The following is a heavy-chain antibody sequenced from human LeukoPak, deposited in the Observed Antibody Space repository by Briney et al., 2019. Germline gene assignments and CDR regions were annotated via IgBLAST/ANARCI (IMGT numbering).Heavy chain of an antibody. Sequence: EASVKVSCKASGYTFTSYDINWVRQATGQGLEWMGWMNPNSGNTGYAQKFQGRVTITRNTSISTAYMELRSLKSDDTAVYYCASLKNYYDSSGYLVTDAFDIWGQGTMVTVSS. D-gene: IGHD3-22*01. CDR3: ASLKNYYDSSGYLVTDAFDI. CDR1: GYTFTSYD. V-gene: IGHV1-8*03. CDR2: MNPNSGNT. J-gene: IGHJ3*02.